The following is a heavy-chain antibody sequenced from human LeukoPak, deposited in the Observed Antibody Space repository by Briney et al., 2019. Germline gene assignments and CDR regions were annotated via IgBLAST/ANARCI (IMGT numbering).Heavy chain of an antibody. CDR1: GFTFSSYS. D-gene: IGHD2-2*01. Sequence: KSGGSLRLSCAASGFTFSSYSINWVRQAPGKGLEWVSSISSTSTYMYYADSVKGRFTISRDNAKNSLFLQMNSLRAEDTAVYYCAKNTFCSSSCQTALDYWGQGTLVTVSS. J-gene: IGHJ4*02. CDR2: ISSTSTYM. V-gene: IGHV3-21*01. CDR3: AKNTFCSSSCQTALDY.